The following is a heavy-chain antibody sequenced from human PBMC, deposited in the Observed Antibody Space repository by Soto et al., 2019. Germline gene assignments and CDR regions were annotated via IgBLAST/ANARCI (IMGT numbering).Heavy chain of an antibody. CDR1: GFTFSSYA. CDR3: ARDRAGRVAVAAKTYYYYGMDV. Sequence: QVQLVESGGGVVQPGRSLRLSCAASGFTFSSYAMHWVRQAPGKGLEWVAVISYDGSNKYYADSVKCRFTISRDNSKNTLYLQMNSLRAEDTAVYYCARDRAGRVAVAAKTYYYYGMDVWGQGTTVTVSS. V-gene: IGHV3-30-3*01. J-gene: IGHJ6*02. D-gene: IGHD6-19*01. CDR2: ISYDGSNK.